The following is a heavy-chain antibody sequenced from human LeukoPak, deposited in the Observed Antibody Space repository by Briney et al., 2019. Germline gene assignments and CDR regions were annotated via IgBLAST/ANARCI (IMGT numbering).Heavy chain of an antibody. CDR3: AKDNRRHYTSGPNPDSLH. CDR2: ISYDGSNK. J-gene: IGHJ4*02. Sequence: GGSLRLSCAASGFTFSSYGMHWVRQAPGKGLEWVALISYDGSNKFYADSVKGRFTISRDNAKNSLYLQMNSLRVEDTAFYYCAKDNRRHYTSGPNPDSLHWGQGALVTVSS. V-gene: IGHV3-30*18. D-gene: IGHD6-19*01. CDR1: GFTFSSYG.